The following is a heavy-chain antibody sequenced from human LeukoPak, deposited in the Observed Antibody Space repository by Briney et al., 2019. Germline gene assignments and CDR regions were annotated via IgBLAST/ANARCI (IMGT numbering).Heavy chain of an antibody. Sequence: PGGSLGLSCAASGFTFSSYAMSRVRQAPGKGLEWVSAISGAGGSTYYADSVKGRFTISRDNSKNTLYLQMNSLRAEDTAVYYCAKGGKWELSQYYFDYWGQGTLVTVSS. D-gene: IGHD1-26*01. J-gene: IGHJ4*02. V-gene: IGHV3-23*01. CDR2: ISGAGGST. CDR1: GFTFSSYA. CDR3: AKGGKWELSQYYFDY.